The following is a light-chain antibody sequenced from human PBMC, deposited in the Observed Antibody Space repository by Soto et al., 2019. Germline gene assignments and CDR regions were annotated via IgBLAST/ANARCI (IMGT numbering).Light chain of an antibody. CDR1: SGYSSYA. CDR2: LNSDGSH. V-gene: IGLV4-69*01. Sequence: QLMLTQSPSASASLGASVKLTCTVSSGYSSYAIAWHQQQPEKGPRYLMKLNSDGSHSKGDGIPDRFSGSSSGAERYLTISSLQSEDEADYYCQTWGTGIAVFGGGTQLTVL. J-gene: IGLJ7*01. CDR3: QTWGTGIAV.